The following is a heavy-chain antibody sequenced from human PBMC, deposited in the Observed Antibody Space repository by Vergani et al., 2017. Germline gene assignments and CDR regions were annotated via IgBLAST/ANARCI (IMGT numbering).Heavy chain of an antibody. CDR1: GFTFSSYA. D-gene: IGHD6-13*01. Sequence: EVQLLESGGGLVQPGGSLRLSCAASGFTFSSYAMSWVRQAPGKGLEWVSAISGSGGSTYYADSVKGRFTISRDNSKNTLYLQMNSLRAEDTAVYYCAKRGEQPLVLGYYYYYGMDVWGQGTTVTFSS. V-gene: IGHV3-23*01. J-gene: IGHJ6*02. CDR2: ISGSGGST. CDR3: AKRGEQPLVLGYYYYYGMDV.